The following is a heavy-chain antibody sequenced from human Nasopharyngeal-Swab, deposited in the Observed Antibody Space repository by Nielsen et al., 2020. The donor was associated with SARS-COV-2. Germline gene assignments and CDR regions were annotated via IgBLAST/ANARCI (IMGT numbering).Heavy chain of an antibody. CDR1: GFTFSSYA. CDR3: ARDLSFGEIFDY. V-gene: IGHV3-30-3*01. Sequence: GESLKISCAASGFTFSSYAMHWVRQAPGKGLEWVAVISYDGSNKYYADSVKGRFTISRDNSKNTLYLQVNSLRAEDTAVYYCARDLSFGEIFDYWGQGTLVTVSS. CDR2: ISYDGSNK. J-gene: IGHJ4*02. D-gene: IGHD3-10*01.